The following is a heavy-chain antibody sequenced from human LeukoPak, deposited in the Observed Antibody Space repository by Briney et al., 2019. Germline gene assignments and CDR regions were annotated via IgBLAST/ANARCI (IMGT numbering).Heavy chain of an antibody. J-gene: IGHJ4*02. CDR1: GYTFTGYY. CDR2: INPNSGGT. Sequence: ASVKVSCKASGYTFTGYYMHWVRQAPGQGLEWMGWINPNSGGTNYAQKFQGRVTMTRDTSITTDYMEMSRLRSDDTAPYYCARSPHILAGENFEYWGQGTLVTVSS. V-gene: IGHV1-2*02. D-gene: IGHD3-9*01. CDR3: ARSPHILAGENFEY.